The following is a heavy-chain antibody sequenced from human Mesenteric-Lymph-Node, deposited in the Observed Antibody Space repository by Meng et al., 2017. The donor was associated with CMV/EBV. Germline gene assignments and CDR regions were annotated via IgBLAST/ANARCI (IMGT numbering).Heavy chain of an antibody. D-gene: IGHD1-7*01. J-gene: IGHJ3*02. Sequence: GGSLRLSCAASGFTFSSYAMHWVRQAPGKGLEWVAVISYDGSNKYYADSVKGRFTISRDNSKNTLYLQMNSLRAEDTAVYYCARDVRNSAAFDIWGQGTMVTVSS. CDR3: ARDVRNSAAFDI. V-gene: IGHV3-30*04. CDR1: GFTFSSYA. CDR2: ISYDGSNK.